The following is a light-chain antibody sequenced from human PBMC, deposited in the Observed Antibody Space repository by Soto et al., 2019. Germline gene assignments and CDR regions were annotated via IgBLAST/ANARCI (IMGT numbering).Light chain of an antibody. CDR3: QQRSKMPLT. V-gene: IGKV3D-20*02. CDR2: GAS. J-gene: IGKJ1*01. Sequence: PVERVTLSCRASQSVSSSYLTWYQQKPGQAPRLLIYGASSRATGIPDRFSGTGSETDFTLTISSLEPEDFAIYYCQQRSKMPLTFGHGTKVDIK. CDR1: QSVSSSY.